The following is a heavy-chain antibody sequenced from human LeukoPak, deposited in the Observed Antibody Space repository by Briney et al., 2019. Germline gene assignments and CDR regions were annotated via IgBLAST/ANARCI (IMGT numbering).Heavy chain of an antibody. J-gene: IGHJ4*02. V-gene: IGHV4-31*03. CDR2: IYYSGST. D-gene: IGHD6-13*01. Sequence: SETLSLTCTVSGGSISSGGYYRSWIRQHPGKGLEWIGYIYYSGSTYYNPSLKSRVTISVDTSKNQFSLKLSSVAAADTAVYYCARALRSSKKMYYFDYWGQGTLVTVSS. CDR3: ARALRSSKKMYYFDY. CDR1: GGSISSGGYY.